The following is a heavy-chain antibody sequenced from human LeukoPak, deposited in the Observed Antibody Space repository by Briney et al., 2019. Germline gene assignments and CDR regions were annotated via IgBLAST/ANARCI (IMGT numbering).Heavy chain of an antibody. CDR3: AKSRMIVVTSRAEYFQH. Sequence: GRSLRLSCAASGFTFSSYAMSLVRQAPGKGLEWVSAISGSGGSTYYADSVKGRFTISRDNSKNTLYQQMNSLRAEDTAVYYCAKSRMIVVTSRAEYFQHWGQGTLVTVSS. CDR2: ISGSGGST. D-gene: IGHD3-22*01. J-gene: IGHJ1*01. CDR1: GFTFSSYA. V-gene: IGHV3-23*01.